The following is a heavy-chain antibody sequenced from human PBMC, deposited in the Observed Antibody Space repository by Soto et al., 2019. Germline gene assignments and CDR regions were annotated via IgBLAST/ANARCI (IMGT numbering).Heavy chain of an antibody. CDR1: GASIRSYH. D-gene: IGHD3-16*01. J-gene: IGHJ5*02. CDR3: AKDVSSRRWFDP. Sequence: SETLSLTCAVSGASIRSYHWSWIRQPAGKGLEWIGRMQHTGNTNYNPSLKSRVTMSVDTSKDQISLKMTSVTAADTAVYFCAKDVSSRRWFDPWGQGILVTVSS. CDR2: MQHTGNT. V-gene: IGHV4-4*07.